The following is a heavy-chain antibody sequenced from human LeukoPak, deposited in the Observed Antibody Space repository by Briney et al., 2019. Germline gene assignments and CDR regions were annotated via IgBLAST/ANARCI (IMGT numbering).Heavy chain of an antibody. CDR2: INHSGST. V-gene: IGHV4-34*01. J-gene: IGHJ5*02. Sequence: SETLSLTCAVYGGSFSGYYWSWIRQPPGKGLEWIGEINHSGSTNYNPSLKSRVTISVDTSKNQFSLKLSSVTAADTAVYYCARSRRNLGYCSSTSCYGWFDPWGQGTLVTVSS. D-gene: IGHD2-2*01. CDR3: ARSRRNLGYCSSTSCYGWFDP. CDR1: GGSFSGYY.